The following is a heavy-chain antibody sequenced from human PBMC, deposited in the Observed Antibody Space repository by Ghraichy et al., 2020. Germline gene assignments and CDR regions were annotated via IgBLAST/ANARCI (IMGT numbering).Heavy chain of an antibody. CDR1: GFTFSSYD. CDR2: IGKAGDT. D-gene: IGHD6-19*01. CDR3: ARDPSGWGLDV. J-gene: IGHJ6*02. Sequence: GESLNISCAASGFTFSSYDMCWVRQVPGKGLEWVSGIGKAGDTHYLDSVKGRFTISRENAKNSLYLQMNSLREGDTAVYYCARDPSGWGLDVWGQGTTVTFSS. V-gene: IGHV3-13*04.